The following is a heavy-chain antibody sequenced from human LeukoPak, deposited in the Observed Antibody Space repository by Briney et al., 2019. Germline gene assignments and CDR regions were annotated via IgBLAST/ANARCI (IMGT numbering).Heavy chain of an antibody. CDR1: GGSISSYY. D-gene: IGHD1-26*01. J-gene: IGHJ4*02. CDR2: IYCSGST. Sequence: SETLSLTCTVSGGSISSYYWTWIRQPPGKGLEWIGYIYCSGSTNYNPSLKSRVTISVDTSKNQFSLKLTSVTAADTAVYYCARGVNSGYFDYCGQGTLVTVSS. V-gene: IGHV4-59*01. CDR3: ARGVNSGYFDY.